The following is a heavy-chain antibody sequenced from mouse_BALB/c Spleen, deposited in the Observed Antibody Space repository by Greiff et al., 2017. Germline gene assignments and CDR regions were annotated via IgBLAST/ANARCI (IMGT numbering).Heavy chain of an antibody. CDR1: GYSITSDYA. Sequence: QQSGPGLVKPSQSLSLTCPVTGYSITSDYAWNWIRQFPGNKLEWMGYISYSGSTSYNPSLKSRISITRDTSKNQFFLQLNSVTTEDTATYYCARNYYRYDEGYYAMDYWGQGTSVTVSS. CDR2: ISYSGST. J-gene: IGHJ4*01. V-gene: IGHV3-2*02. CDR3: ARNYYRYDEGYYAMDY. D-gene: IGHD2-14*01.